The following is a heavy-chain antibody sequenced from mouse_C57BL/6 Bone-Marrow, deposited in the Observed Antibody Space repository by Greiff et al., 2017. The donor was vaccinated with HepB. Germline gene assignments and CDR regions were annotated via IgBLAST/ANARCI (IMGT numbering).Heavy chain of an antibody. CDR3: ARKKGIWDGNWFAY. CDR2: INPSSGYT. V-gene: IGHV1-4*01. D-gene: IGHD2-1*01. J-gene: IGHJ3*01. CDR1: GYTFTSYT. Sequence: VKLMESGAELARPGASVKMSCKASGYTFTSYTMHWVKQRPGQGLEWIGYINPSSGYTKYNQKFKDKATLTADKSSSTAYMQLSSLTSEDSAVYYCARKKGIWDGNWFAYWGQGTLVTVSA.